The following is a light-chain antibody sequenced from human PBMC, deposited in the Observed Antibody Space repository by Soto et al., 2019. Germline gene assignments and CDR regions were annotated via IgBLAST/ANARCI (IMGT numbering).Light chain of an antibody. CDR2: GAS. CDR1: QSVSNNY. V-gene: IGKV3-20*01. Sequence: EIVLTQSPGTLSLSPGERATLSCRASQSVSNNYLAWYQQKPGQAPRLLIYGASNRATGIPDRFSGSGSGTDFTLTISRLEPEDFAVYYCQQYGSSPGTFGQGTRWIS. CDR3: QQYGSSPGT. J-gene: IGKJ1*01.